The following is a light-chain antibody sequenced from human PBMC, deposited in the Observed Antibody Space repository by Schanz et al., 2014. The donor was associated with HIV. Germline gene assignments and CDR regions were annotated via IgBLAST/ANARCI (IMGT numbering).Light chain of an antibody. Sequence: QSALTQPASVSGSPGQSITISCRGTSSDVGGYNYVSWYQQHPGKAPKLMIYDVSKRPSGVPDRFSGSKSGNTASLTISGLQAEDEADYYCSSYTSSRTYVFGTGTKLTVL. CDR3: SSYTSSRTYV. CDR2: DVS. V-gene: IGLV2-14*01. J-gene: IGLJ1*01. CDR1: SSDVGGYNY.